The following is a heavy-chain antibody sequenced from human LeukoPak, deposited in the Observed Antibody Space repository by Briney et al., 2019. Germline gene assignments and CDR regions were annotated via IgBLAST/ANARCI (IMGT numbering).Heavy chain of an antibody. CDR1: GGSISSYY. Sequence: SETLSLTCTVSGGSISSYYWSWIRQPPGKGLEWLGYIYYSGSTKYNPSIKSRVTMSPDTSKNQFSLKLSSVTAADTAVYYCARDSDYYDSSGLPWGQGTLVTVSS. CDR2: IYYSGST. J-gene: IGHJ5*02. D-gene: IGHD3-22*01. V-gene: IGHV4-59*12. CDR3: ARDSDYYDSSGLP.